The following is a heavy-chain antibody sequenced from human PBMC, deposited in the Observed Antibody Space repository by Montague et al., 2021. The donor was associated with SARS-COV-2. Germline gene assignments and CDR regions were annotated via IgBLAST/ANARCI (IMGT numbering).Heavy chain of an antibody. CDR3: ARQEYYYASSGYWWRDWFDP. Sequence: SETLSLTCTVSGGSISSSSYYWSWIRQPPGKGLEWIGYIYYSGSTYYNPSLKSRVTISVDTSKNQFSLKLSSVTAADTAVYYCARQEYYYASSGYWWRDWFDPWGQGTLVTVSS. CDR1: GGSISSSSYY. J-gene: IGHJ5*02. D-gene: IGHD3-22*01. V-gene: IGHV4-39*01. CDR2: IYYSGST.